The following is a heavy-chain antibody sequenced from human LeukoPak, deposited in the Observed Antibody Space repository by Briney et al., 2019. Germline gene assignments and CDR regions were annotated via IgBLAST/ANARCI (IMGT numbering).Heavy chain of an antibody. CDR3: ARSLYLGIAAAGPYNWFDP. V-gene: IGHV1-2*06. D-gene: IGHD6-13*01. CDR2: INPNSGGT. Sequence: ASVKVSCKASGYTFTGYYMHWVRQAPGLGLEWMGRINPNSGGTNYAQKFQGRVTMTRDTSISTAYMELSRLRSDDTAVYYCARSLYLGIAAAGPYNWFDPWGQGTLVTVSS. J-gene: IGHJ5*02. CDR1: GYTFTGYY.